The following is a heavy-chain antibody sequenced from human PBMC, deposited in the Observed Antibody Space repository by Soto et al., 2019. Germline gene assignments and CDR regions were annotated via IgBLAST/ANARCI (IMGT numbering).Heavy chain of an antibody. CDR1: GLTVSSNY. Sequence: EVQLVESGGGLIQPGGSLRLACAASGLTVSSNYMNWGRQAPGKGLEWVSVIYSGGSKYYADSVKGRFTISRDNSKNTLYLQMNSLRAEDTAVYYCASQYGGYGWFDTWGQGTPVTVSS. J-gene: IGHJ5*02. V-gene: IGHV3-66*04. D-gene: IGHD5-12*01. CDR3: ASQYGGYGWFDT. CDR2: IYSGGSK.